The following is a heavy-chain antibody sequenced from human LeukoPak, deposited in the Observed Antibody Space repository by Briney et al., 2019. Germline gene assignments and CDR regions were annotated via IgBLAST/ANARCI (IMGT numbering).Heavy chain of an antibody. CDR3: ASKRGYTLDY. V-gene: IGHV4-39*01. D-gene: IGHD5-18*01. CDR1: GGPISSSSYY. Sequence: SETLSLTCTVSGGPISSSSYYWGWIRQPPGKGLEWIGRIYYSGSTYYNPSLKSRFTISVDTSHNLFSLKLTGVTPADTAVYYCASKRGYTLDYWGRGTLVTVSS. CDR2: IYYSGST. J-gene: IGHJ4*02.